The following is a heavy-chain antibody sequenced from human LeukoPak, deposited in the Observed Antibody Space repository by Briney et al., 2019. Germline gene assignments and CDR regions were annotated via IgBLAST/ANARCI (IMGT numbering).Heavy chain of an antibody. D-gene: IGHD6-19*01. V-gene: IGHV4-30-2*01. J-gene: IGHJ4*02. Sequence: SQTLSLTCTVSGGSINFGAYSWNWIRRPPGKGLEWIGYIYHTGNTYYNPSLKSRVTISVDTSKNQFSLKLSSVTAADTAVYYCARTAVAGTNPFDYWGQGTLVTVSS. CDR3: ARTAVAGTNPFDY. CDR2: IYHTGNT. CDR1: GGSINFGAYS.